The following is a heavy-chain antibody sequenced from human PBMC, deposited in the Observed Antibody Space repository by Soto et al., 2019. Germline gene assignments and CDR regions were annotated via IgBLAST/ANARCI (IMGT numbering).Heavy chain of an antibody. J-gene: IGHJ4*02. CDR1: GGSISSYY. V-gene: IGHV4-59*01. CDR3: ARRYGASFDY. D-gene: IGHD4-17*01. Sequence: SETLSLTCTVTGGSISSYYWSWIRQPPGKGLEWIGYIYYSGSTNYNPSLKSRVTISVDTSKNQFSLKLSSVTAADTAVYYCARRYGASFDYWGQGTLVTVS. CDR2: IYYSGST.